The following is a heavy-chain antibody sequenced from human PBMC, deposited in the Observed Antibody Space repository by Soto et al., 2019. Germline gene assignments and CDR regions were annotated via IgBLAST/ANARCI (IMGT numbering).Heavy chain of an antibody. J-gene: IGHJ3*02. D-gene: IGHD2-21*01. CDR1: GFTFAGFW. CDR2: IKRDESQK. V-gene: IGHV3-7*04. CDR3: ARDRTYCRSNTCYEVFDI. Sequence: EGQLVESGGGMVQPGGSLRLSCTASGFTFAGFWMTWVRQAPGRGLEWVANIKRDESQKYYVDSVQGRFTISRDNTKNSLYLQMNSLRAEDTAVYYCARDRTYCRSNTCYEVFDIWGQGTMVNVSS.